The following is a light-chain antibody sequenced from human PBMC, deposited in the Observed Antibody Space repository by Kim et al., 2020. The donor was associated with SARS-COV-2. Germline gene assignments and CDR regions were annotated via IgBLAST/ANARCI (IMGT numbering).Light chain of an antibody. Sequence: SASLGDRVTISWQSSQSISIYVSWFQQKPGKAPSLLMASASTLQSGVPSRFAGSGSGTDFTLTINSLQSEDFATYYCLQTYRIPRTFGQGTKLEI. CDR1: QSISIY. J-gene: IGKJ2*01. V-gene: IGKV1-39*01. CDR3: LQTYRIPRT. CDR2: SAS.